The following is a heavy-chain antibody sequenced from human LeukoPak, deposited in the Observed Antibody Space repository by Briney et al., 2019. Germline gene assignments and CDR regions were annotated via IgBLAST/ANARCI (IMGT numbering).Heavy chain of an antibody. D-gene: IGHD1-1*01. Sequence: SETLSLTCTVSGYSITSGHYWGWIRQPPGKGLEWIGSLYEGETTYYNPSLKTRLTISLDTSKNQFSLRLSSVTAADTAAYYCGSNWSDFDYWGQGILVTVSS. CDR2: LYEGETT. CDR1: GYSITSGHY. V-gene: IGHV4-38-2*02. CDR3: GSNWSDFDY. J-gene: IGHJ4*02.